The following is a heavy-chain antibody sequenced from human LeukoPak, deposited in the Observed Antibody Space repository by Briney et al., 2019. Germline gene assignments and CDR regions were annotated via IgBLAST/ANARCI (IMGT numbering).Heavy chain of an antibody. CDR1: GFTFSGYS. V-gene: IGHV3-48*01. CDR3: ARVRGSYASDY. D-gene: IGHD3-16*01. Sequence: GGSLRLSCAASGFTFSGYSMNWVRQAPGKGLEWLSYISSSSSTTYYADSVKGRITISRDNAKNSLYLQMNSLRAEDTALYYCARVRGSYASDYWGQGTLVTVSS. J-gene: IGHJ4*02. CDR2: ISSSSSTT.